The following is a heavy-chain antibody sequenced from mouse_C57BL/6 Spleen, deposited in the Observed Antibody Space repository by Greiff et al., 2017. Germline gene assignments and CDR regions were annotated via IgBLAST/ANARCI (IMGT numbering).Heavy chain of an antibody. V-gene: IGHV14-4*01. CDR3: TTYDGYYGFAC. CDR2: IDPETGDT. CDR1: GFNIKDDY. Sequence: VQLQQSGAELVRPGASVKLSCTASGFNIKDDYMHWVKQRPEQGLDWIGWIDPETGDTDYTPKFQGKATITAYTSSNTAFLQLSSLASEDTAVYYCTTYDGYYGFACWGQGTLVTVSA. J-gene: IGHJ3*01. D-gene: IGHD2-3*01.